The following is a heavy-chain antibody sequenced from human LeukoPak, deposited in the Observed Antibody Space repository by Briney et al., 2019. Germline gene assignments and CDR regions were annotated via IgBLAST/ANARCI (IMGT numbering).Heavy chain of an antibody. J-gene: IGHJ4*02. D-gene: IGHD3-22*01. Sequence: ASVKVSCKASGYTFTGYYMHWVRQAPGQGLEWMGWINPNSGGTNYAQKFQGRVTMTRDTSISTAYMELSRLRSDDTAVYYCARVKTLIVVVSLFDYWGQGTLVTVSS. CDR3: ARVKTLIVVVSLFDY. V-gene: IGHV1-2*02. CDR1: GYTFTGYY. CDR2: INPNSGGT.